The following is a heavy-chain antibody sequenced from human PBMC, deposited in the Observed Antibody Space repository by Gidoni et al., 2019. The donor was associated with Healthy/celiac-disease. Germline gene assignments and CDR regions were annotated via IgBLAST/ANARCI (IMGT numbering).Heavy chain of an antibody. CDR3: AKVWYYYDSSDY. V-gene: IGHV3-74*01. J-gene: IGHJ4*02. CDR2: INSDGSST. Sequence: EVQLVESGGGLVQPGGSLRLSCPASGFTFSRYWMHWVRQAPGKGLVWVSRINSDGSSTTYADSVKGRFTISRDNAKNTLYLQMNSLRAEDTAVYYCAKVWYYYDSSDYWGQGTLVTVSS. CDR1: GFTFSRYW. D-gene: IGHD3-22*01.